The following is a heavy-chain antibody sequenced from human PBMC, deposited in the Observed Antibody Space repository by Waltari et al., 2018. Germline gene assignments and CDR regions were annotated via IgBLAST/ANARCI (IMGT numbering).Heavy chain of an antibody. CDR2: ISGSGGST. D-gene: IGHD1-20*01. CDR3: AKDRYIGVTATGWYFDL. J-gene: IGHJ2*01. V-gene: IGHV3-23*01. Sequence: EVQLLESGGGLVQPGGSLRLSCAASGFTFSSYAMSWVRQAPGKGLEWVSAISGSGGSTYYADSVKGRFTISRDKSKNTLYLQMNSLRAEDTAVYYCAKDRYIGVTATGWYFDLWGRGTLVTVSS. CDR1: GFTFSSYA.